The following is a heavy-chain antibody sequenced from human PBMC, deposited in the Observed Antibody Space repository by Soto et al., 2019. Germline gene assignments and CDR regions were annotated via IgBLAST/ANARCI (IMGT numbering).Heavy chain of an antibody. CDR1: GFTFSSYA. CDR2: ISGSGGST. Sequence: GGSLRLSCAASGFTFSSYAMSWVRQAPGKGLEWVSAISGSGGSTYYADSVKGRFTISRDNSKNTLYLQMNSLRAEDTAVYYCAKDPYYYDSSGPEWFDPWGQGTLVTVSS. J-gene: IGHJ5*02. CDR3: AKDPYYYDSSGPEWFDP. V-gene: IGHV3-23*01. D-gene: IGHD3-22*01.